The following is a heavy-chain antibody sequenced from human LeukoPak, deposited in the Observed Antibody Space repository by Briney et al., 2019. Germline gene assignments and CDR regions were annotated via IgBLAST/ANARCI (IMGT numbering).Heavy chain of an antibody. CDR2: ISWNSGSI. CDR3: AKGYSYGITYYFDY. V-gene: IGHV3-9*03. CDR1: GFIFDDYA. Sequence: GGSLRLSCAASGFIFDDYAMHWVRQAPGKGLEWVSGISWNSGSIVYADSVKGRFTICRDSAKNSLYLQMNSLRAEDMALYYCAKGYSYGITYYFDYWGQGTLVTVSS. J-gene: IGHJ4*02. D-gene: IGHD5-18*01.